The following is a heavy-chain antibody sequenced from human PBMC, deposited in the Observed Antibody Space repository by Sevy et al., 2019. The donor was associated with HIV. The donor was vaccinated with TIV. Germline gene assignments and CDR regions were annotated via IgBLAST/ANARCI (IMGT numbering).Heavy chain of an antibody. CDR2: IYYSGNT. CDR3: ARGTGPSGWLDP. CDR1: GGPISNPDYN. J-gene: IGHJ5*02. V-gene: IGHV4-30-4*01. D-gene: IGHD3-9*01. Sequence: SETLSLTCTVSGGPISNPDYNWSWIRQSPGKGLEWLGYIYYSGNTYYSPSLRSPISISIDTSKNQFSLTLMSVTAADTAVYFCARGTGPSGWLDPWGQGALVTVSS.